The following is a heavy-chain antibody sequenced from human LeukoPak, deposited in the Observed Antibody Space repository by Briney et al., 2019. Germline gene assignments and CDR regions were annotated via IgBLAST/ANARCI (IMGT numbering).Heavy chain of an antibody. V-gene: IGHV1-46*01. CDR2: INSSGGST. Sequence: ASVKVSFKASGYTFTTYFMHWGPQAPGQGLEWMGIINSSGGSTSYAQKFQGRVTMTRDTSTSTVYMELSSLRSEDTAMYYCARVWAIASAGPPGCWGQGTLVTVSS. CDR1: GYTFTTYF. J-gene: IGHJ4*02. D-gene: IGHD6-13*01. CDR3: ARVWAIASAGPPGC.